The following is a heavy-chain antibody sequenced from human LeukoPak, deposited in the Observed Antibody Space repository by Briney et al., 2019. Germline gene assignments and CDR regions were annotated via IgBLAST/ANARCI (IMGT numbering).Heavy chain of an antibody. J-gene: IGHJ3*02. CDR3: AKDSRTVYCSGGSCYSKTEAFDI. Sequence: GGSLRLSCAASGFTFSSYGIHWVRQAPGKGLEWVAFIRYDGSNKYYADSVKGRFTISRDNSKNTLYLQMNSLRAEDTAVYYCAKDSRTVYCSGGSCYSKTEAFDIWGQGTMVTVSS. D-gene: IGHD2-15*01. V-gene: IGHV3-30*02. CDR2: IRYDGSNK. CDR1: GFTFSSYG.